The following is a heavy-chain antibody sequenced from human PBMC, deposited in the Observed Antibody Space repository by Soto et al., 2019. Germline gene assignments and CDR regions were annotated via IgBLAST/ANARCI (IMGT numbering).Heavy chain of an antibody. CDR3: ARDRERSGSAFDL. J-gene: IGHJ3*01. CDR1: GGSISSGGYY. D-gene: IGHD3-10*01. Sequence: QVQLQESGPGLVKPSQTLSLTCTVSGGSISSGGYYWSRIRQHPGKGLEGIGYIYYSGSTYYNPSLTGLVSIEVDTFKNQFSLKKSPVTATGTAGYYWARDRERSGSAFDLWGQETMLTLS. V-gene: IGHV4-31*01. CDR2: IYYSGST.